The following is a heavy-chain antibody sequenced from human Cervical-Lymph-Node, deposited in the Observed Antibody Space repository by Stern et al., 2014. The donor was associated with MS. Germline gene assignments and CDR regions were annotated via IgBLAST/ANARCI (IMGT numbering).Heavy chain of an antibody. CDR3: ARDQGPHYYDSSGYPDY. J-gene: IGHJ4*02. V-gene: IGHV3-48*02. Sequence: EVQLLESGGGLVQPGGSLRLSCAASGFTFSSYSMNWVRQAPGKGLEWVSYISSSSSTIYYADSVKGRFTISRDNAKNSLYLQMNSLRDEDTAVYYCARDQGPHYYDSSGYPDYWGQGTLVTVSS. D-gene: IGHD3-22*01. CDR2: ISSSSSTI. CDR1: GFTFSSYS.